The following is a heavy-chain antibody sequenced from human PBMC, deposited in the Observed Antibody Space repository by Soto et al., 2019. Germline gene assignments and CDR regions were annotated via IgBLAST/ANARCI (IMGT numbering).Heavy chain of an antibody. CDR3: ARRKERSGPYYLDL. Sequence: QVQLLQSGAEVKKPGASVKVSCKASGFTFITYDFSWVRQAAGQGLEWMGWMNPNNGNAGFAQKFRGRINMTRNTSISTAYLELSSLRSDDSAVYFCARRKERSGPYYLDLWGQVTQVTVSS. CDR1: GFTFITYD. J-gene: IGHJ4*02. CDR2: MNPNNGNA. D-gene: IGHD6-25*01. V-gene: IGHV1-8*01.